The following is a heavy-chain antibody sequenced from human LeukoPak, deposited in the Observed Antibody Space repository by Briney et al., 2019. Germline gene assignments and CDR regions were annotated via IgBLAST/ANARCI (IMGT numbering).Heavy chain of an antibody. V-gene: IGHV3-23*01. CDR1: GFTFSSYG. CDR3: AKDGVVIVATGSY. D-gene: IGHD5-12*01. Sequence: GGSLRLSCAASGFTFSSYGMHWVRQAPGKGLEWVSAISGSGGSTYCADSVKGRFTISRDNSKNTLYLQMNSLRAEDTAVYYCAKDGVVIVATGSYWGQGTLVTVSS. J-gene: IGHJ4*02. CDR2: ISGSGGST.